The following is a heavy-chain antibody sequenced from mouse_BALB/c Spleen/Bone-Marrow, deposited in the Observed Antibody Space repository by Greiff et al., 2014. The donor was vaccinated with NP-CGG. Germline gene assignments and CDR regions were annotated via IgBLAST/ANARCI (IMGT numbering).Heavy chain of an antibody. Sequence: QAQLQQPGAELVRPGASVKLSCKASGYTFTSYWINWVKQRPGQGLEWIGNIYPSDSYTNYNQKFKDKATLTVDKSSSTAYMQLSSPTSEDSAVYYCTRLRVYYFDYWGQGTTLTVSS. V-gene: IGHV1-69*02. CDR3: TRLRVYYFDY. CDR1: GYTFTSYW. CDR2: IYPSDSYT. J-gene: IGHJ2*01.